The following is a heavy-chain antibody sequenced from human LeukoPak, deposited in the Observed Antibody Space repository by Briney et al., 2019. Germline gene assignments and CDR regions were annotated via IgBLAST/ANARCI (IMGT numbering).Heavy chain of an antibody. CDR1: GGTFSSYA. CDR3: ARVKFFGVVTNALDI. CDR2: IIPIFGTA. D-gene: IGHD3-3*01. V-gene: IGHV1-69*01. J-gene: IGHJ3*02. Sequence: SVKVSCKASGGTFSSYAISWVRQAPGQGLEWMGGIIPIFGTANYAQKFQGRVTITADESTSTAYMELSSLRSEDTAVYYCARVKFFGVVTNALDIWGQGTMVTVSS.